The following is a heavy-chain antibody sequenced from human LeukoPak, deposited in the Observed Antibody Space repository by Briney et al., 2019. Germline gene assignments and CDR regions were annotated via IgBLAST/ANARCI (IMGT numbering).Heavy chain of an antibody. CDR2: IYTGGST. CDR3: ARGRGQLPVSRGALDI. V-gene: IGHV3-66*01. J-gene: IGHJ3*02. CDR1: GFTVSSNY. Sequence: GGSLRLSCAASGFTVSSNYMSWVRQAPGKGLEWVSVIYTGGSTHYADSVKGRFTISRDNSKNTLYLQMNSLRAEDTAVYYCARGRGQLPVSRGALDIWGQGTMVTVSS. D-gene: IGHD2-2*01.